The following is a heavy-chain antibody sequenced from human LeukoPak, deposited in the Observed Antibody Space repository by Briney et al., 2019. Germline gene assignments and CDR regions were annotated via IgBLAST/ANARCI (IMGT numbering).Heavy chain of an antibody. CDR1: GFTFSSYS. D-gene: IGHD3-16*01. J-gene: IGHJ4*02. CDR3: ARESYDYIWGSYYFDY. V-gene: IGHV3-48*02. CDR2: ISSSSSTM. Sequence: GGSLRLSCAASGFTFSSYSMNWVRQAPGKGLEWVSYISSSSSTMYYADSVKGRFTISRDNAKNSLYLQMNSLRDEDTAVYYCARESYDYIWGSYYFDYWGQGTLVTVSS.